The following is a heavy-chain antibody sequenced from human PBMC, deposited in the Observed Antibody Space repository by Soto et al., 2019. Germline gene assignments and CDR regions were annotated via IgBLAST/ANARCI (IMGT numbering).Heavy chain of an antibody. Sequence: GGSLRLSCAASGFTVSSNYMSWVRQAPGKGLEWVSVIYSGGSTYYADSVKGRFTISRDNSKNTLYLQMNSLRAEDTAVYYCASSYYDILTGYAPLGYWGQGTLVTVSS. CDR1: GFTVSSNY. CDR2: IYSGGST. D-gene: IGHD3-9*01. CDR3: ASSYYDILTGYAPLGY. V-gene: IGHV3-66*01. J-gene: IGHJ4*02.